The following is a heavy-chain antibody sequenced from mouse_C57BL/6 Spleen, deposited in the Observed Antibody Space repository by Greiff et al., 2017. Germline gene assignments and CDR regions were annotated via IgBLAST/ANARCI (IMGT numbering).Heavy chain of an antibody. Sequence: QVHVKQPGAELVMPGASVKLSCKASGYTFTSYWMHWVKQKPGQGLEWIGEIDPSDSYTNYNQKFKGKSTLTVDKSSSTAYMQLSSLTSEDSAVYYCARKYYGSLDYFDYWGQGTTLTVSS. J-gene: IGHJ2*01. CDR3: ARKYYGSLDYFDY. CDR2: IDPSDSYT. CDR1: GYTFTSYW. V-gene: IGHV1-69*01. D-gene: IGHD1-1*01.